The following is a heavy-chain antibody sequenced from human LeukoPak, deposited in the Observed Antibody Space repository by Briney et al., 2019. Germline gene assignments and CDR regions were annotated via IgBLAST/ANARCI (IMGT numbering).Heavy chain of an antibody. J-gene: IGHJ3*02. D-gene: IGHD3-22*01. CDR3: ARDGDFYDSSASDAFDI. CDR2: IYTSGST. CDR1: GGSISSGSYY. Sequence: PSQTLSLTCTVSGGSISSGSYYWSWIRQPAGKGLEWIERIYTSGSTNYNPSLKSRVTISVDTSKNQFSLKLSSVTAADTAVYYCARDGDFYDSSASDAFDIWGQGTMVTVSS. V-gene: IGHV4-61*02.